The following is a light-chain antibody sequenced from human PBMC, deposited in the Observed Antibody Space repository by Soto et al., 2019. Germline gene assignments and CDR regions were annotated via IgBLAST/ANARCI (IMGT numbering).Light chain of an antibody. V-gene: IGLV8-61*01. J-gene: IGLJ1*01. CDR2: STN. CDR1: SGSVSTDYY. Sequence: QTVVTQGPSFSVSPGGTVTLTCGLSSGSVSTDYYPSWFQQTPGQAPRTLIYSTNTRSSGVPDRFSGSILGNKAALTNTGAQADDESDYYCVLYMGSGISVFGTGTKLTVL. CDR3: VLYMGSGISV.